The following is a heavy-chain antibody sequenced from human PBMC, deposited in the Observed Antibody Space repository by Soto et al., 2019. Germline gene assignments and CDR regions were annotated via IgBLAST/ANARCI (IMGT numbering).Heavy chain of an antibody. CDR1: GGSISSSSYY. CDR2: IYYSGST. Sequence: SETLSLTCTVSGGSISSSSYYWGWIRQPPGKGLEWIGSIYYSGSTYYNPSLKSRVTISVDTSKNQFSLKLSSVTAADTAVYYCARQGRDGSGSYIPNWFDPWGQGTLVTVSS. D-gene: IGHD3-10*01. CDR3: ARQGRDGSGSYIPNWFDP. J-gene: IGHJ5*02. V-gene: IGHV4-39*01.